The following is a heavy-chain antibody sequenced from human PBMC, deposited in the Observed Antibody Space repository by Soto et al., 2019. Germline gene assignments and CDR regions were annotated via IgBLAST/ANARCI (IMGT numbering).Heavy chain of an antibody. CDR2: INAGNGNT. V-gene: IGHV1-3*01. D-gene: IGHD2-15*01. CDR1: GYTFTSYA. Sequence: ASVKVSCKASGYTFTSYAMHWVRQAPGQRLEWMGWINAGNGNTKYSQKFQGRVTITRDTSASTAYMELSSLRSEDTAVYYCARVCTVVSRLDYYYGMDVWGHGTTVTVSS. CDR3: ARVCTVVSRLDYYYGMDV. J-gene: IGHJ6*02.